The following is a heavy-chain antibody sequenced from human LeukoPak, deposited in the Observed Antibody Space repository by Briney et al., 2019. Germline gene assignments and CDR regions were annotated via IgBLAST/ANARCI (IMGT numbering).Heavy chain of an antibody. D-gene: IGHD3-10*01. Sequence: GGSLRLSCVASGFNFDEYAMNWVRQAPGKGLEWISCIYRDSSVIHYADSVRGRFTVSRGNAKNSMYLQMNSLRAEDTAVYFCARYGSGSKYRDPFDSWGQGTLVTVSS. V-gene: IGHV3-48*01. CDR3: ARYGSGSKYRDPFDS. CDR1: GFNFDEYA. J-gene: IGHJ4*02. CDR2: IYRDSSVI.